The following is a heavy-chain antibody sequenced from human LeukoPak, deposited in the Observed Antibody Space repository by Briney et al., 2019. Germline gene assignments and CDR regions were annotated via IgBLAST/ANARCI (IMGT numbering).Heavy chain of an antibody. CDR2: IIPIFGTA. J-gene: IGHJ3*02. CDR3: ARGRDCSSTSCLRTFDI. V-gene: IGHV1-69*13. D-gene: IGHD2-2*01. Sequence: ASVKVSCKASGGTFSSYAISWVRQAPGQGLESMGGIIPIFGTANYAQKFQGRGTITADESTSTAYMELSSLRSEDAAVYYCARGRDCSSTSCLRTFDIWGQGTMVTVSS. CDR1: GGTFSSYA.